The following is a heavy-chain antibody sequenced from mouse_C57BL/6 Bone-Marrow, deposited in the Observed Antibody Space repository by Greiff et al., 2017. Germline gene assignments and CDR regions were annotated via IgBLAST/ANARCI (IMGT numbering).Heavy chain of an antibody. CDR1: GFTFSSYG. J-gene: IGHJ2*01. CDR3: ARHWIWYPYYFDY. Sequence: EVQVVESGGDLVKPGGSLKLSCAASGFTFSSYGMSWVRQTPDKRLEWVATISSGGSYPYYPDSVKGRFTISRDKAKNTLYLHMSRLKSEDTANYCSARHWIWYPYYFDYWGQGTTLTVSS. V-gene: IGHV5-6*01. CDR2: ISSGGSYP. D-gene: IGHD2-1*01.